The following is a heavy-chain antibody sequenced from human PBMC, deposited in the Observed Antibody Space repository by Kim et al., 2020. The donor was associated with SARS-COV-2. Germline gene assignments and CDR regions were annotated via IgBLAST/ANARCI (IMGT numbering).Heavy chain of an antibody. CDR1: GFTFTSPW. D-gene: IGHD4-17*01. Sequence: GGSLRLSCSASGFTFTSPWMTWVRQAPGKGLEWVANIKPDGSDENYVDSVKGRFTISRDNAKNSLYLQMNSLRAEDTAVYYCAKDYAVTSWGQGTLVTVSS. V-gene: IGHV3-7*01. J-gene: IGHJ5*02. CDR2: IKPDGSDE. CDR3: AKDYAVTS.